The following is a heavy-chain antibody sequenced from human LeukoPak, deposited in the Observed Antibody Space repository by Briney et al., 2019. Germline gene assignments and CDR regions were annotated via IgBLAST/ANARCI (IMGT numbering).Heavy chain of an antibody. D-gene: IGHD2-2*01. CDR1: GFTFSSYA. CDR3: ARRYCSNTRCYDDY. V-gene: IGHV3-30*04. Sequence: PGGSLRLSCAASGFTFSSYAMHWVRQPPGKGLEWVAVISYDGENKYYADSVKGRFTISRDNSKNTLYLQMNSLRADDTAVYYCARRYCSNTRCYDDYWGQGTLVTVSS. J-gene: IGHJ4*02. CDR2: ISYDGENK.